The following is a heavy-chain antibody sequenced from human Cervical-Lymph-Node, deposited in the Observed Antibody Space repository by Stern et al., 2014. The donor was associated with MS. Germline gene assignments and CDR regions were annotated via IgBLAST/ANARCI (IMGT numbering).Heavy chain of an antibody. J-gene: IGHJ4*02. Sequence: VQLEESGGGLVKPGGSLTLSCAASGFTFSDYNMNWIRQAPGKGLEWVAYITSSGGSTHYADSVKGRFTISRDNARNSLDLQLNSLRAEDTAVYYCARDPQCRDGYNFDYWGQGALVTVSS. D-gene: IGHD5-24*01. CDR1: GFTFSDYN. CDR2: ITSSGGST. CDR3: ARDPQCRDGYNFDY. V-gene: IGHV3-11*01.